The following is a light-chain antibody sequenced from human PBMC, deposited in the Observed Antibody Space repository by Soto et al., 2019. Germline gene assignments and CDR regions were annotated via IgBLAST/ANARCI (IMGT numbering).Light chain of an antibody. Sequence: QSALTQPASVSGSPGQSIAISCTGTSSDVVAYNFVSWYQHHPGKAPKLMIFDVSNRPSGVSNHFSGSKSGNTASLTISGLQAEDEADYYCTSYTTSSTYVFGTG. CDR2: DVS. CDR1: SSDVVAYNF. CDR3: TSYTTSSTYV. V-gene: IGLV2-14*03. J-gene: IGLJ1*01.